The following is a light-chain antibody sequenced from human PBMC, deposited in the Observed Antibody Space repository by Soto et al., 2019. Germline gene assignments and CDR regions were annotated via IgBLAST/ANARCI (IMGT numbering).Light chain of an antibody. CDR3: QQYDSSPRT. V-gene: IGKV3-20*01. J-gene: IGKJ1*01. Sequence: EIVLTQSPDTLSLSPGERATLSCRASQSINSNYLAWYQQKPGQGPRPLIYGASSRATGIPDRFSGSGSGTDLTLTISRREPEDLAVYYCQQYDSSPRTFGQGTKVEIK. CDR2: GAS. CDR1: QSINSNY.